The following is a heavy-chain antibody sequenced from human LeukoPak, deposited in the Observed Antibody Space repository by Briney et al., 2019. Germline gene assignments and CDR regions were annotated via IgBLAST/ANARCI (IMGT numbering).Heavy chain of an antibody. CDR1: GFTFSSYG. Sequence: GGSLRLSCAASGFTFSSYGMHWVRQAPGKGLEWVAFIRYDGSNKYYADSVKGRFTISRDNSKNTLYLQMNSLRAEDTAVYYCAKDGAYSSGRGSSSWDYYYYYMDVWGKGTTVTISS. CDR2: IRYDGSNK. J-gene: IGHJ6*03. V-gene: IGHV3-30*02. CDR3: AKDGAYSSGRGSSSWDYYYYYMDV. D-gene: IGHD6-13*01.